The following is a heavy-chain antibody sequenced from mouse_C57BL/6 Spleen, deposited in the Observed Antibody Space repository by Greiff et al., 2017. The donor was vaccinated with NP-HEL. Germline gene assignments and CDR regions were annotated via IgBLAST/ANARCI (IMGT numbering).Heavy chain of an antibody. V-gene: IGHV1-80*01. CDR2: IYPGDGDP. CDR1: GYAFSSYW. Sequence: QVQLQQSGAELVKPGASVQISCKASGYAFSSYWLNWVKQRPGKGLEWIGQIYPGDGDPNYNGKFKGKATLTADTSSSTAYMQLSSLTSEDSAVYFCAREFPRYFDVWGTGTTVTVSS. J-gene: IGHJ1*03. CDR3: AREFPRYFDV.